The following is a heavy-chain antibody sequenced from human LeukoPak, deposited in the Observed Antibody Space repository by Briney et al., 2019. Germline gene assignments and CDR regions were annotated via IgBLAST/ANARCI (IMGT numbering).Heavy chain of an antibody. CDR1: GFTFSSYW. CDR3: ARGLSSSGWYVFDY. V-gene: IGHV3-7*01. D-gene: IGHD6-19*01. Sequence: GGSLRLSCAASGFTFSSYWMSWVRQAPGKGLEWVANIKQDGSEKYYVDSVKGRFTISRDNAKNSLFLQMTSLRAEDTAVYYCARGLSSSGWYVFDYWGQGSLVTVSS. J-gene: IGHJ4*02. CDR2: IKQDGSEK.